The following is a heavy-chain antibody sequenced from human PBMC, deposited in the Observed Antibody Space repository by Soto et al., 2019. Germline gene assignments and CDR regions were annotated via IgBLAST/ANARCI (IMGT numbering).Heavy chain of an antibody. CDR3: AKDEVSRKYYGHSLDV. V-gene: IGHV3-33*03. CDR1: GFTFSNYG. J-gene: IGHJ6*02. Sequence: QVQLVESGGGLVQPGRSLRLSCVVSGFTFSNYGMHWVRQAPGKGLEWVADIWYDGSGQRYAGSVQGRFTISRDNSKNTLYLQINSLRVEDTAVYCCAKDEVSRKYYGHSLDVWGQGTTVTVSS. D-gene: IGHD4-17*01. CDR2: IWYDGSGQ.